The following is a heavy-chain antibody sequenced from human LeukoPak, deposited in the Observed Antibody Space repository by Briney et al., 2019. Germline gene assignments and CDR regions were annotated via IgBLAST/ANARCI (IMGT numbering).Heavy chain of an antibody. CDR3: EKGTMRYCSSSSCSYFDY. CDR2: IRFDGSNK. V-gene: IGHV3-30*02. CDR1: GFTFSSYG. J-gene: IGHJ4*02. D-gene: IGHD2-2*01. Sequence: GGSLRLSCAASGFTFSSYGMHWVRQAPGKGLEWVAFIRFDGSNKYYEDSVKGRFTISRDNSKNTLYLQMNSLRAEDTAVYYCEKGTMRYCSSSSCSYFDYWGQGTLVTVSS.